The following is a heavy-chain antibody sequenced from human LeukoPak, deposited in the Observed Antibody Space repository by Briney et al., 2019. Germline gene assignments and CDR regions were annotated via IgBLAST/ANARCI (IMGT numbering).Heavy chain of an antibody. CDR2: ISTYSGNI. J-gene: IGHJ4*02. CDR3: ARGRAAADDFDY. CDR1: GYSFTSYG. Sequence: ASVKVSCKAFGYSFTSYGINWVRQAPGQGLEWMGWISTYSGNIKYGQKFKGRVTMTRDTSTGTAYMQLRSLTSDDTAMYYCARGRAAADDFDYWGQGTLVTVSS. D-gene: IGHD6-13*01. V-gene: IGHV1-18*04.